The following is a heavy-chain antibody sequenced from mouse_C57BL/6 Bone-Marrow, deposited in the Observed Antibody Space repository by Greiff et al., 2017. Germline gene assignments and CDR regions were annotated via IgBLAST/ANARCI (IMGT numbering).Heavy chain of an antibody. D-gene: IGHD2-3*01. Sequence: VQLQESGAELARPGASVKLSCEASGYTFTSYGISWVKQRTGQGLEWIGEIYPRSGNTYYNEKFKGKATLTADKSSSTAYMELRSLTSEDSAVYFCARWLLRAWFAYWGQGTLVTVSA. CDR1: GYTFTSYG. CDR3: ARWLLRAWFAY. J-gene: IGHJ3*01. CDR2: IYPRSGNT. V-gene: IGHV1-81*01.